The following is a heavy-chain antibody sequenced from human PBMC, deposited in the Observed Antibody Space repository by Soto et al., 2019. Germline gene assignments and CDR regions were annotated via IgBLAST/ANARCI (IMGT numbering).Heavy chain of an antibody. J-gene: IGHJ4*02. D-gene: IGHD6-13*01. V-gene: IGHV4-38-2*01. CDR3: KLSLYSASWYAGY. Sequence: PSETLSLTYGVSGDSVPSGYYWGWIRQPAGKGLEWIGSVYHSGTTYHSPALKSRVTISLDTSKNQFSLKLSSVTAADTAFYYCKLSLYSASWYAGYWGQGTLVTVSS. CDR1: GDSVPSGYY. CDR2: VYHSGTT.